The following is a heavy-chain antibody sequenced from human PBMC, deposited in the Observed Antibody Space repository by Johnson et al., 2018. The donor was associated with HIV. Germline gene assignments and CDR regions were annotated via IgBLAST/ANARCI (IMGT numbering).Heavy chain of an antibody. Sequence: VQLVESGGGLVQPGGSLRLSCVASGFTFSSYWMSWVRQAPGKGLEWVANIKKGGSDKYYVDSVKGRFTISRDNSKNTRYLQMNSLRAEDTAVYYCARGSSSSRFSPLGAFDIWGQGTMVTVSS. CDR3: ARGSSSSRFSPLGAFDI. V-gene: IGHV3-7*01. J-gene: IGHJ3*02. CDR1: GFTFSSYW. D-gene: IGHD6-6*01. CDR2: IKKGGSDK.